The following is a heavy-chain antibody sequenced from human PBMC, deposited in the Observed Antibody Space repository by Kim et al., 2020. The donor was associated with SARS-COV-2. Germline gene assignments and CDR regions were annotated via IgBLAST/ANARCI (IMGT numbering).Heavy chain of an antibody. J-gene: IGHJ6*02. V-gene: IGHV4-39*07. CDR2: IYYSGST. CDR1: GGSISSSSYY. Sequence: SETLSLTCTVSGGSISSSSYYWGWIRQPPGKGLEWIGSIYYSGSTYYNPSLKSRVTISVDTSKNQFSLKLSSVTAADTAVYYCARLNYYGSGSRIIFYYGMDVWGQGTTVTVSS. CDR3: ARLNYYGSGSRIIFYYGMDV. D-gene: IGHD3-10*01.